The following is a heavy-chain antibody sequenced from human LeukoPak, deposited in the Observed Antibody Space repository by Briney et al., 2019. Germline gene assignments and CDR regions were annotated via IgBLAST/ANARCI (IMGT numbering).Heavy chain of an antibody. Sequence: GGSLRLSCAASGFTFSNSAMTWVRQAPGKGLEWVSAISGSGGSTYYADSVKGRFTISRDNSKNTLSLQMGSLRAEDTAVYYCAKLTRYGSGSYCDYWGQGTLVTVSS. CDR2: ISGSGGST. J-gene: IGHJ4*02. CDR1: GFTFSNSA. D-gene: IGHD3-10*01. CDR3: AKLTRYGSGSYCDY. V-gene: IGHV3-23*01.